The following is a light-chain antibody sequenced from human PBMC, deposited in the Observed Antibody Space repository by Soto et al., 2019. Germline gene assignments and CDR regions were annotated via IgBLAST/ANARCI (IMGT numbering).Light chain of an antibody. Sequence: EVVMTQSPATLSVSPGEGATLSCRASQRFYSKCAWYQQKSGQAPRLLIIGVSTRASGVPARFSGSGSGTEFSLTISSLESEDYAVYYCLQHSDCTPAYTFGQWNKVEIK. V-gene: IGKV3-15*01. CDR2: GVS. J-gene: IGKJ2*01. CDR1: QRFYSK. CDR3: LQHSDCTPAYT.